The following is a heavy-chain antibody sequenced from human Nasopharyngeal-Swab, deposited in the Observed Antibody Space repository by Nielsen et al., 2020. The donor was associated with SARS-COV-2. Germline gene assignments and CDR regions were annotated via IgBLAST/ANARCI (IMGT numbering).Heavy chain of an antibody. V-gene: IGHV2-5*02. Sequence: SGPTLVKPTQTLTLTCTFSGFSLSTSGVGVGWIRQPPGKALEWLALIYWGDDKRYSPSLKSRLTITKDTSKNQVVLTMTNMDPVDTATYYCAHRPPYSSSWYWFDPWGQGTLVTVSS. J-gene: IGHJ5*02. CDR2: IYWGDDK. D-gene: IGHD6-13*01. CDR1: GFSLSTSGVG. CDR3: AHRPPYSSSWYWFDP.